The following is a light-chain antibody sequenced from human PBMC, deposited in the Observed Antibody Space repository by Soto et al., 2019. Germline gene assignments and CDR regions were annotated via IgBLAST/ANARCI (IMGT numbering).Light chain of an antibody. CDR3: QQYGSEPPGFT. CDR2: GAS. J-gene: IGKJ3*01. Sequence: EIVLTQSPGTLSLSPGERATLSCRASQSVSSSYLAWYQQKPGQAPRLLIYGASIRATGIADRFSGSGSGTGFTLTISRLEPEDFAVYYCQQYGSEPPGFTFGTGTKVDIK. V-gene: IGKV3-20*01. CDR1: QSVSSSY.